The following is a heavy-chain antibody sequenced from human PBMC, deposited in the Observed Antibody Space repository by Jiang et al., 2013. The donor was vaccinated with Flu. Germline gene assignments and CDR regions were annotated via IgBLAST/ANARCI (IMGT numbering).Heavy chain of an antibody. CDR2: IRYDGSNK. Sequence: EWVAFIRYDGSNKYYADSVKGRFTISRDNSKNTLYLQMNSLRAEDTAVYYCAKAYGDYGYYFDYWGQGTLVTVSS. J-gene: IGHJ4*02. V-gene: IGHV3-30*02. D-gene: IGHD4-17*01. CDR3: AKAYGDYGYYFDY.